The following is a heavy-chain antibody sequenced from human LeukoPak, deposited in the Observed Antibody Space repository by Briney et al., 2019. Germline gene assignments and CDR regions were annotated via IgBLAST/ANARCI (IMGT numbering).Heavy chain of an antibody. CDR1: GGSISSCCYF. V-gene: IGHV4-39*01. CDR3: ARHSGRNTGWKNYFDP. CDR2: IYYKQHP. Sequence: PSETLSLTCTVSGGSISSCCYFWVWLRPPPGLELEWLGTIYYKQHPKHNPSLKSRATRSEDKSKDQFTLQLSARPGADRAVFYWARHSGRNTGWKNYFDPWGQGTLVTVSS. J-gene: IGHJ5*02. D-gene: IGHD4-23*01.